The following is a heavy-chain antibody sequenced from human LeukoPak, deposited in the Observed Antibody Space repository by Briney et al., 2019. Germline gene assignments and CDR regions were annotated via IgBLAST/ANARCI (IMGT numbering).Heavy chain of an antibody. CDR1: GGTFDTYG. V-gene: IGHV1-69*13. J-gene: IGHJ5*02. CDR3: ARRPAGTYFWWFDP. Sequence: ASVKVSCKASGGTFDTYGISWLRQAPGQGLEWMGGIIPFFGTPNTAQKFQGRVTIAADGSTSTAYMELSSLRSEDTAVYYCARRPAGTYFWWFDPWGQGTLVTVSS. D-gene: IGHD6-13*01. CDR2: IIPFFGTP.